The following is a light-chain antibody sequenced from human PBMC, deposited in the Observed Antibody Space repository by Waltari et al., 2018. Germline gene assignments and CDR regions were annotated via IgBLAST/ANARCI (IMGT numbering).Light chain of an antibody. CDR1: TSAIGAGHD. J-gene: IGLJ2*01. CDR3: QSFDISLSGGVV. V-gene: IGLV1-40*01. Sequence: QSVLTQPPSVSGAPGQRVTISCPGSTSAIGAGHDVHWYQEFPGTAPKLLNYGNDKRPSGVRERCSGSKSGTSASLAISGVRAEDEADYYCQSFDISLSGGVVFGGGTKVTVL. CDR2: GND.